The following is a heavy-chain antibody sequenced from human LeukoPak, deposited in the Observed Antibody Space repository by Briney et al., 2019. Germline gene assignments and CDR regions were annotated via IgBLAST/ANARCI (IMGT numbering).Heavy chain of an antibody. CDR2: IYPGDSDT. Sequence: GESLRISCKASGYSFITHWIAWVRQTPGKGLEWMGIIYPGDSDTKYSPSFQGQVTISADKSISTAYLQWSSLPASDTAMYYCAKGAGGSGSYYPYFWGQGTLVTVSS. J-gene: IGHJ4*02. CDR1: GYSFITHW. CDR3: AKGAGGSGSYYPYF. V-gene: IGHV5-51*01. D-gene: IGHD3-10*01.